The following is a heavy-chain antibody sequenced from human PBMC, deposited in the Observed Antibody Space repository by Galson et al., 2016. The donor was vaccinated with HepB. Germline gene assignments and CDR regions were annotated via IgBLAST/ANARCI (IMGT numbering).Heavy chain of an antibody. CDR3: AKNDILAGYSAFDY. CDR1: GFTFSNYG. CDR2: ISYDGRNK. Sequence: SLRLSCAASGFTFSNYGMHWVRQAPGKGLEWVAVISYDGRNKYYADSVKGRFTISRDSSKNTLYLQMNGLRAEDTAVYYCAKNDILAGYSAFDYWGQGTLVTVS. J-gene: IGHJ4*02. D-gene: IGHD3-9*01. V-gene: IGHV3-30*18.